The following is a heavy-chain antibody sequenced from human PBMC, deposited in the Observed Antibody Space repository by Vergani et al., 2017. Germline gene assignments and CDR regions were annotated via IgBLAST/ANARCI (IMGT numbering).Heavy chain of an antibody. CDR3: AREYSSSVGFLAY. D-gene: IGHD6-6*01. V-gene: IGHV4-4*07. Sequence: QVQLQESGPGLVKPSETLSLTCIVSGGSISSYYWSWIRQPAGKGLGWIGRIYTSESTNYNPSLKSRVTMSVDTSKNQFSLKLSSVTAADTAVYYCAREYSSSVGFLAYWGQGTLVTVSS. CDR2: IYTSEST. J-gene: IGHJ4*02. CDR1: GGSISSYY.